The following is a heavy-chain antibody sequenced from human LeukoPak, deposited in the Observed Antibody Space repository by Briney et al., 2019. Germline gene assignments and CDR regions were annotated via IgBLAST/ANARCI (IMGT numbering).Heavy chain of an antibody. CDR2: INPSGGST. V-gene: IGHV1-46*01. CDR3: ARGEYSSPRSAFDI. Sequence: ASVKVSCKTSGYSFTNYGITWVRQAPGQGLEWMGIINPSGGSTTYAQKFQGRVTMTRDMSTSTVYMELSSLRSEDTAVYSCARGEYSSPRSAFDIWGQGTMVTVSS. CDR1: GYSFTNYG. J-gene: IGHJ3*02. D-gene: IGHD6-6*01.